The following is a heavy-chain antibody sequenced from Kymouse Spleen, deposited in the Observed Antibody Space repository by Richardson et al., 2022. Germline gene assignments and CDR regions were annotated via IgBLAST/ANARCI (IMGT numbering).Heavy chain of an antibody. Sequence: EVQLVESGGGLVQPGGSLRLSCAASGFTFSSYWMHWVRQAPGKGLVWVSRINSDGSSTSYADSVKGRFTISRDNAKNTLYLQMNSLRAEDTAVYYCAREDDILTGYDYYYYGMDVWGQGTTVTVSS. J-gene: IGHJ6*02. CDR3: AREDDILTGYDYYYYGMDV. V-gene: IGHV3-74*01. D-gene: IGHD3-9*01. CDR1: GFTFSSYW. CDR2: INSDGSST.